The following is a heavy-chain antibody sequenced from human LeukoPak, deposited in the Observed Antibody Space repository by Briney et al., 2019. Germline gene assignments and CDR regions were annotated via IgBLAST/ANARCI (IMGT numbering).Heavy chain of an antibody. J-gene: IGHJ3*02. Sequence: SQTLSLTCTVSGGSISSGGYYWSWIRQPPGKGLEWIAYIYHSGNTYYNPSLRSRVAMSVDRSKNQFSLKLSSVTAADTAVYFCARTLSTTNDAFNIWGQGTMVTVSS. CDR2: IYHSGNT. D-gene: IGHD2/OR15-2a*01. CDR3: ARTLSTTNDAFNI. CDR1: GGSISSGGYY. V-gene: IGHV4-30-2*01.